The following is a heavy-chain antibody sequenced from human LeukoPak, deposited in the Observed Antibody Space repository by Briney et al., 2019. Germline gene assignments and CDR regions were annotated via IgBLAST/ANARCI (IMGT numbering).Heavy chain of an antibody. D-gene: IGHD3-16*01. CDR3: ARDSVITSGGDY. Sequence: GGSLRLSCAASGFIFSSYSMNWVRQAPGKGLEWVSSISSSSSYIYCADSVKGRFTISRDNAKNSLYLQMNSLRAEDTAVYYCARDSVITSGGDYWGQGTLVTVSS. CDR2: ISSSSSYI. V-gene: IGHV3-21*01. J-gene: IGHJ4*02. CDR1: GFIFSSYS.